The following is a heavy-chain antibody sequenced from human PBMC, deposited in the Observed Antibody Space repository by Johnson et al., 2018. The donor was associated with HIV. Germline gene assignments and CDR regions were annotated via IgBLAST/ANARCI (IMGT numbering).Heavy chain of an antibody. Sequence: MQLVESGGGVVRPGGSLRLSCAASGFTFDDYGMSWVRQAPGKGLEWVSGITWNGGSTGSADSVKGRFTISRDNAQNTLYLQMNSLRAEDTAVYYCARDRAWNYEGAFDIWGQGTMVTVSS. V-gene: IGHV3-20*04. CDR3: ARDRAWNYEGAFDI. D-gene: IGHD1-7*01. J-gene: IGHJ3*02. CDR2: ITWNGGST. CDR1: GFTFDDYG.